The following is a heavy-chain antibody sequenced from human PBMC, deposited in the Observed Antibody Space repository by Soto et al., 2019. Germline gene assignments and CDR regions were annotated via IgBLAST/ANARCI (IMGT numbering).Heavy chain of an antibody. CDR3: ASETYYVFND. J-gene: IGHJ4*02. Sequence: EVHLLESGGGLVQPGGSLRLSCAASGFTFSNYAMGWVRQAPGKGLEWVSTISYNGRNTFSAASVRGRFTISRDDSRNTLYLKMNSLRADDTAVYYCASETYYVFNDWGQGTLVTVSS. CDR1: GFTFSNYA. D-gene: IGHD1-26*01. V-gene: IGHV3-23*01. CDR2: ISYNGRNT.